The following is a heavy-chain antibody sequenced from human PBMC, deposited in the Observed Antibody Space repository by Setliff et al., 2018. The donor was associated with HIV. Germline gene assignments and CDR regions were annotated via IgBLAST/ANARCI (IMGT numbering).Heavy chain of an antibody. CDR2: IYFSGST. CDR3: ARGLWFGGSYWFDP. J-gene: IGHJ5*02. V-gene: IGHV4-39*07. CDR1: GVSISSSSYF. Sequence: SETLSLTCAVSGVSISSSSYFWGWIRRPPGTGPDWIGSIYFSGSTYYNPSLESRVTMSIDTSKNQFSLKLSSVTAADTAVYYCARGLWFGGSYWFDPWGQGTLVTV. D-gene: IGHD3-10*01.